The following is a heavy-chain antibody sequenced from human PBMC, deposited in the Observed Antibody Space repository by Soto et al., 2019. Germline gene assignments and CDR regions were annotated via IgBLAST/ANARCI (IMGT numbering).Heavy chain of an antibody. J-gene: IGHJ6*02. CDR2: INHSGST. CDR1: GGSFSNYY. Sequence: SETLSLTCAVYGGSFSNYYWSWIRQPPGKGLEWIGEINHSGSTNYNPSLESRVTILKDNSKNQLSLKLSSVTGADSAVYYCVRLNRDYYYYGMDVWGQGATVTVSS. CDR3: VRLNRDYYYYGMDV. V-gene: IGHV4-34*01.